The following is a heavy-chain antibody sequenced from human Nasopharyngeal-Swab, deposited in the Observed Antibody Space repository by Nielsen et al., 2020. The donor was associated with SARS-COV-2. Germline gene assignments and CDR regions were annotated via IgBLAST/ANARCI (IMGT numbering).Heavy chain of an antibody. V-gene: IGHV4-39*07. J-gene: IGHJ4*02. CDR3: ARVAYGDPCFDY. CDR2: IYYSGST. CDR1: GGSISSSSYY. Sequence: SETLSLTCTVSGGSISSSSYYWGWIRQPPGKGLEWIGSIYYSGSTYYNPSLKSRVTISVDTSKNQFSLKLSSVTAADTAVYYCARVAYGDPCFDYWGQGTLVTVSS. D-gene: IGHD4-17*01.